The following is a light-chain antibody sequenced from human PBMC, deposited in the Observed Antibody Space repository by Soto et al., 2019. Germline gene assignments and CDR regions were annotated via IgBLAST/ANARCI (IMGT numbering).Light chain of an antibody. V-gene: IGKV3-20*01. CDR1: QSVSSSY. J-gene: IGKJ1*01. Sequence: EIVLTQSPGTLSLSPGERATLSCRASQSVSSSYLGWYQQKPGQPPRLLIYAASRMATGIPDRFSGSGSGTDFTLTISRLEPEDFAVYYCQQYGSSPRTFGQGTKVEIK. CDR3: QQYGSSPRT. CDR2: AAS.